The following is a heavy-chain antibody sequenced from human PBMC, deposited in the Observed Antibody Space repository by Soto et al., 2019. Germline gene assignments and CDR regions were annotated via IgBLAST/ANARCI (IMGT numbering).Heavy chain of an antibody. J-gene: IGHJ6*02. CDR3: ATRQTPGGSSYYYGMDV. Sequence: PGESLKISCKGSGYSFTSYWIGWVRQMPGKGLEWMGIIYPGDSDTRYSPSFQGQVTISADKSISTAYLQWSSLKASDTAMYYCATRQTPGGSSYYYGMDVWGQGTTVTVSS. D-gene: IGHD2-15*01. CDR2: IYPGDSDT. V-gene: IGHV5-51*01. CDR1: GYSFTSYW.